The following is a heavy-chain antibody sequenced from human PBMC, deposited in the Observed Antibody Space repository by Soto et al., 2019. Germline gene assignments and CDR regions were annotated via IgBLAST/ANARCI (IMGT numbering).Heavy chain of an antibody. CDR1: GYTFTSYD. CDR2: MNPNSGNT. CDR3: ARERSYGLDH. V-gene: IGHV1-8*01. Sequence: QVQLVQAGAEVKKSGASVKVSCKASGYTFTSYDINWVRQATGQGLEGMGWMNPNSGNTVYAQKFQGRVTMTSTTSISTAYMELSSLGSEDTAVDYGARERSYGLDHWGQGTLVTVSS. D-gene: IGHD5-18*01. J-gene: IGHJ4*02.